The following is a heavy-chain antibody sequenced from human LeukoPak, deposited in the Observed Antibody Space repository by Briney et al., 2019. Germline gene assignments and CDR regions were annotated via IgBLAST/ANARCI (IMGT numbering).Heavy chain of an antibody. CDR3: VKEIGVPGWFDP. CDR1: GFSFSGFTVGNYT. D-gene: IGHD3-10*01. Sequence: GGCLRLSCAASGFSFSGFTVGNYTLNWVGQAPGKGLLWVSAISKSRDRTYYVDSVKGRFNTSRHNSNNTLYLQMDSLLAEDTATYYCVKEIGVPGWFDPWGQGNLVIVAS. V-gene: IGHV3-23*01. J-gene: IGHJ5*02. CDR2: ISKSRDRT.